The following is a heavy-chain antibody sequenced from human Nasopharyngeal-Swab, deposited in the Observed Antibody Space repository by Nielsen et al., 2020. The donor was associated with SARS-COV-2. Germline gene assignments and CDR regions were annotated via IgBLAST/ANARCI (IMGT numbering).Heavy chain of an antibody. J-gene: IGHJ4*02. CDR3: ARDLIAMIVVNGGVYFDY. D-gene: IGHD3-22*01. CDR1: GYTFTGYY. CDR2: INPNSGGT. V-gene: IGHV1-2*02. Sequence: ASVNVSCKASGYTFTGYYMHWVRQAPGQGLEWMGWINPNSGGTNYAQKFQGRVTMTRDTSISTAYMELSRLRSDDTAVYYCARDLIAMIVVNGGVYFDYWGQGTLVTVSS.